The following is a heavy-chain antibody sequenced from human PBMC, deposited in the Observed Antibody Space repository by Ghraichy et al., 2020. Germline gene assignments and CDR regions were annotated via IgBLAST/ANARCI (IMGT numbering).Heavy chain of an antibody. CDR2: ISSNGGST. V-gene: IGHV3-64D*06. D-gene: IGHD2/OR15-2a*01. CDR1: GFTFSGYA. J-gene: IGHJ4*02. Sequence: GSLRLSCSASGFTFSGYAMHWVRQAPGKGLEYVSAISSNGGSTSYADSVRGRFSISRDNSKNTLWLQVSSLRVEDTAVYYCVKGRKSIIVGNFDYWGQGTLVTVSS. CDR3: VKGRKSIIVGNFDY.